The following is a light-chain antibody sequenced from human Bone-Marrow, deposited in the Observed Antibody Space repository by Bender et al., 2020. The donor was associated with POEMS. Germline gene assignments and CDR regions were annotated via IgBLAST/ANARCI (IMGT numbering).Light chain of an antibody. CDR1: SSDVGGYNY. J-gene: IGLJ3*02. V-gene: IGLV2-8*01. Sequence: QSALTQPPSASGSPGQSVTISCTGTSSDVGGYNYVSWYQQHPGKAPKLLIYEVNKRPSEVPDRFSGSRSGTSASLAISGLQSEDEADYYCAVWDDSLNGWVFGGGTKLTVL. CDR3: AVWDDSLNGWV. CDR2: EVN.